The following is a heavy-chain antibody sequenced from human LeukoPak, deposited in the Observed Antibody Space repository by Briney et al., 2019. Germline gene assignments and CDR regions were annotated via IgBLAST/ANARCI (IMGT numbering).Heavy chain of an antibody. CDR2: IIPILGIA. CDR1: GGTFSSYA. CDR3: ARVPVGATLTEGLDY. D-gene: IGHD1-26*01. Sequence: GASVKVSCKASGGTFSSYAISWVRQAPGQGLEWMGRIIPILGIANYAQKFQGRVTMTRDTSTSTAYMELRSLRSDDTAVYYCARVPVGATLTEGLDYWGQGTLVTVSS. J-gene: IGHJ4*02. V-gene: IGHV1-69*04.